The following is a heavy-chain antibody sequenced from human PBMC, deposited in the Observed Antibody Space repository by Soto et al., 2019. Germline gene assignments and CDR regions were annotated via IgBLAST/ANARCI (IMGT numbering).Heavy chain of an antibody. CDR3: ARCHYFGSGSTD. V-gene: IGHV4-30-2*06. CDR1: GDSISGGGFS. J-gene: IGHJ4*01. Sequence: PSETLSLTCAVSGDSISGGGFSWNWIRQSPGKGLEWIGYIYPSGTSYYNPSLKSRVTISVDKSQNQFSLRLSSMTAADTAVYFFARCHYFGSGSTDWGHGSLVTVSS. CDR2: IYPSGTS. D-gene: IGHD3-10*01.